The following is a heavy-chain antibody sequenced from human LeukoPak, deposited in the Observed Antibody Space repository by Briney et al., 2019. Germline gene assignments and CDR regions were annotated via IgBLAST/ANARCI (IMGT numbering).Heavy chain of an antibody. CDR1: GGALSSSA. D-gene: IGHD3-3*01. J-gene: IGHJ3*02. Sequence: ASVKVSCKASGGALSSSAVSWLRLAPGQGLEWLGGIFPIYDSADYAQRFQGRVKISTDESTSTLFLELSSLTPEDTAVYYCARAWSGILAYDAFDIWGQGTMIIVSS. CDR3: ARAWSGILAYDAFDI. V-gene: IGHV1-69*05. CDR2: IFPIYDSA.